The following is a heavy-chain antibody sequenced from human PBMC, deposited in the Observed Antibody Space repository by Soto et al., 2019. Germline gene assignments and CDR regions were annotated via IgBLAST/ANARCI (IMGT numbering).Heavy chain of an antibody. CDR2: ISGSGGST. J-gene: IGHJ6*02. Sequence: GGSLRLSCAASGFTFSSYAMSWVRQAPGKGLEWVSAISGSGGSTYYADSVKGRFTISRDNSKNTLYLQMNSLRAEDTAVYYCAKDRLDYGYLDYYYGMDVWGQGTTVTVSS. CDR3: AKDRLDYGYLDYYYGMDV. D-gene: IGHD4-17*01. V-gene: IGHV3-23*01. CDR1: GFTFSSYA.